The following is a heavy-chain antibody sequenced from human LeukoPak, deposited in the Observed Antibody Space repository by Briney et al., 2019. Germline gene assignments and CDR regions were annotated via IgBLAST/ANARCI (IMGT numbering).Heavy chain of an antibody. CDR1: GFTFSSYW. CDR3: ARVYSGSYSTYYYYYGMDV. D-gene: IGHD1-26*01. V-gene: IGHV3-74*01. J-gene: IGHJ6*02. Sequence: PGGSLRLSCAASGFTFSSYWMHWVRQAPGKGLVWVSRINSDGSSTSYADSVKGRFTISRDNAKNTLYLQMNSLRAEDTAVYYCARVYSGSYSTYYYYYGMDVWGQGTTVTVSS. CDR2: INSDGSST.